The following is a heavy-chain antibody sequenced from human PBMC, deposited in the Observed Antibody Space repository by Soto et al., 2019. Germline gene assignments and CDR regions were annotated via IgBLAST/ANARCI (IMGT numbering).Heavy chain of an antibody. CDR1: GGTFSGHA. J-gene: IGHJ6*02. CDR2: IIPFFKAT. D-gene: IGHD3-10*01. Sequence: GASVKVSCKASGGTFSGHAISWVRQAPGQGLEWMGGIIPFFKATNYAQKFQGRVTITADGSTSTAYMDLYSLRSEDTAVYYCARDVPITYYHATSSYYAMDVWGQGTTVTVSS. CDR3: ARDVPITYYHATSSYYAMDV. V-gene: IGHV1-69*13.